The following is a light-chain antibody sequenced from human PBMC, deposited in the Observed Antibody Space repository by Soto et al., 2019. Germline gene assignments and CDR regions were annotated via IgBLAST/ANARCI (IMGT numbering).Light chain of an antibody. J-gene: IGLJ3*02. CDR1: SSNIGAGYD. V-gene: IGLV1-40*01. CDR2: FST. Sequence: QAVLTQPPSVSGAPGQRVTLSCSGGSSNIGAGYDVHWYYHVPGTAPKLVVYFSTHRPSGVPDRFSGSKSGTSASLAIDGLHPEDEGDYYCQTADGGLRGRVFCDGTKLAVL. CDR3: QTADGGLRGRV.